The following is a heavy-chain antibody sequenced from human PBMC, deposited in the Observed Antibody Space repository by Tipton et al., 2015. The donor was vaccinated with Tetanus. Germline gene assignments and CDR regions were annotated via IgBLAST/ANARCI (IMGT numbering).Heavy chain of an antibody. D-gene: IGHD6-19*01. V-gene: IGHV4-59*12. CDR1: GGSINNYY. CDR3: ARGSGWADF. J-gene: IGHJ4*02. Sequence: TLSLTCTVSGGSINNYYWSWIRQPPGRGLEWIAYIFYSGSTNYSPSLKSRVTISADTSRNQFSLTLSSVTAADTAVYYCARGSGWADFWGQGTQVTVSS. CDR2: IFYSGST.